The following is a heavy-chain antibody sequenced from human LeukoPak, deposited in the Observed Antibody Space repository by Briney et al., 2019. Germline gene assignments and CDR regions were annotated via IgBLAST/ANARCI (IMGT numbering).Heavy chain of an antibody. V-gene: IGHV1-69*10. CDR2: IIPIFGIA. CDR3: ARANLGRPVGHCSGGSCYSDSSWFDP. CDR1: GGTFSSYA. D-gene: IGHD2-15*01. J-gene: IGHJ5*02. Sequence: SVKVSCKASGGTFSSYAISWVRQAPGQGLEWMGGIIPIFGIANYAQKFQGRVTITADKSTSTAYMELSSLRSEDTAVYYCARANLGRPVGHCSGGSCYSDSSWFDPWGQGTLVTVSS.